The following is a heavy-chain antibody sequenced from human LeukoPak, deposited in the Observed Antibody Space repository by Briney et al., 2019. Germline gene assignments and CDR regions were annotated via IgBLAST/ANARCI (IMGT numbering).Heavy chain of an antibody. CDR2: ISSNGGST. CDR3: ARGAPFDY. V-gene: IGHV3-64*01. J-gene: IGHJ4*02. Sequence: GGSLRLSCAASGFTFSSYAMHWVRRAPGKGLEYVSAISSNGGSTYYANSVKGRFTISRDNSKNTLYLQMGSLRAEDMAVYYCARGAPFDYWGQGTLVTVSS. CDR1: GFTFSSYA. D-gene: IGHD1-26*01.